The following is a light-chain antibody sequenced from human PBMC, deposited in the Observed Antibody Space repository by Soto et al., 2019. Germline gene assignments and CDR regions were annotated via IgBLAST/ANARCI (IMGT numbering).Light chain of an antibody. CDR1: QDITNH. Sequence: IQMTQSPSSLSASVGDRVTITCQASQDITNHLNWYQQRPGKAPKLLIYDASNLETGVPTRFSGGGSGTHVTFSLIRLQPEDIATYYCQQFDNLPYTFGQGARLEIK. CDR2: DAS. J-gene: IGKJ2*01. CDR3: QQFDNLPYT. V-gene: IGKV1-33*01.